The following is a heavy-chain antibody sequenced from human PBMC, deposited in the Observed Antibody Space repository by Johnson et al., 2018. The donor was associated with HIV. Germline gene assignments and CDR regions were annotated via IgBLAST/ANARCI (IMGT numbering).Heavy chain of an antibody. V-gene: IGHV3-7*01. Sequence: VQLVESGGGVVQPGRSLRLSCAASGFTFSSYWMSWVRQAPGKGLEWVANIKQDGSNKFYADSVKGRLTISRDNSKNTLYLQMNSLRAEDTAVYYCARDRSDGSSSRWFGPTRRAFDIWGQGTLVSVSS. J-gene: IGHJ3*02. CDR1: GFTFSSYW. CDR2: IKQDGSNK. D-gene: IGHD6-6*01. CDR3: ARDRSDGSSSRWFGPTRRAFDI.